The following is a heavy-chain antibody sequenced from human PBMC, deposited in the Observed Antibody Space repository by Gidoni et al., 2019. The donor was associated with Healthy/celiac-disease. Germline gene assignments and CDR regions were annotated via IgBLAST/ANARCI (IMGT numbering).Heavy chain of an antibody. Sequence: EVQLVESGGGLVQPGRSLRLSCAASGFTFDDYAMHWVRQAPGKGLEWVSGISWNSGSIGYADSVKGRFTISRDNAKNSLYLQMNSLRAEDTALYYCAKAPGGAAEGYGMDVWGQGTTVTVSS. V-gene: IGHV3-9*01. CDR1: GFTFDDYA. J-gene: IGHJ6*02. CDR3: AKAPGGAAEGYGMDV. D-gene: IGHD6-25*01. CDR2: ISWNSGSI.